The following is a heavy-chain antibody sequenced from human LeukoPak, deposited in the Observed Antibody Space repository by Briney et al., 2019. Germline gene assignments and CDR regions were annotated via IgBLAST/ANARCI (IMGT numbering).Heavy chain of an antibody. D-gene: IGHD3-16*02. J-gene: IGHJ3*02. CDR1: GGSISNYY. CDR2: IYYSGST. V-gene: IGHV4-59*01. Sequence: SETLSLTCTVSGGSISNYYWSWIRQPPGKGLEWIGYIYYSGSTNYNPSLKSRVTISVDTSKNQFSLKLSSVTAADTAVYYCARGGTVGVFGAFDIWSQGTMVTVSS. CDR3: ARGGTVGVFGAFDI.